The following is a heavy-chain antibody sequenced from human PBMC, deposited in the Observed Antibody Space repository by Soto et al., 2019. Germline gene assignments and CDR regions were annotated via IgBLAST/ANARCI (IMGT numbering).Heavy chain of an antibody. Sequence: GWSLRLSCAASGFTFNTYGMHLVRQAPGKGLEWVAVISYDGSEKYYVDSVKGRFTIYKDNSKNTLYLQMNSLRPEDTAVYYCAKSPNFYCSSPNCYKYYFDHWGQGTRVTVSS. V-gene: IGHV3-30*18. CDR1: GFTFNTYG. CDR2: ISYDGSEK. CDR3: AKSPNFYCSSPNCYKYYFDH. D-gene: IGHD2-2*02. J-gene: IGHJ4*02.